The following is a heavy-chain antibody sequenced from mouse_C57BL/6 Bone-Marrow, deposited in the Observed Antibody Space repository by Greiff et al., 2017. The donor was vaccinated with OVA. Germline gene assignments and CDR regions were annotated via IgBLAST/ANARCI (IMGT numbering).Heavy chain of an antibody. V-gene: IGHV1-61*01. CDR1: GYTFTSYW. J-gene: IGHJ1*03. CDR3: ARIYYGNYPYWYFDV. D-gene: IGHD2-1*01. Sequence: QVQLQQSGAELVRPGSSVKLSCKASGYTFTSYWMDWVKQRPGQGLEWIGNIYPSDSETHYNQKFKDKATLTVDKSSSTAYMQLSSLTSEDSAVYYCARIYYGNYPYWYFDVWGTGTTVTVSS. CDR2: IYPSDSET.